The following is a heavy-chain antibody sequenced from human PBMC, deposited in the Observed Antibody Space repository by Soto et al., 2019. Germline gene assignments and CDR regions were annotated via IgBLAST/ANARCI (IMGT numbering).Heavy chain of an antibody. Sequence: QVQLVQSGAEMKKPGSSVKVSCKASGGTFSSYAISWVRQAPGQGLEWMGGIIPIFGTANYAQKFQGRVTITADESTSTAYMELSSLRSEDTAVYYCARGMTTVTTGWDYYYGMDVWGQGTTVTVSS. CDR1: GGTFSSYA. J-gene: IGHJ6*02. V-gene: IGHV1-69*01. D-gene: IGHD4-4*01. CDR3: ARGMTTVTTGWDYYYGMDV. CDR2: IIPIFGTA.